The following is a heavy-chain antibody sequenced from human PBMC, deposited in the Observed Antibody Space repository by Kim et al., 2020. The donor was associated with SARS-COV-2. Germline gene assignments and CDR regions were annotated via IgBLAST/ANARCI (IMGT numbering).Heavy chain of an antibody. CDR2: GRTT. Sequence: GRTTNYADSVKGQFTLSRDSSKNTLFLQVNSLRAEDTALYYCAKDFASDYWGQGTLVTVSS. J-gene: IGHJ4*02. V-gene: IGHV3-23*01. CDR3: AKDFASDY. D-gene: IGHD3-3*01.